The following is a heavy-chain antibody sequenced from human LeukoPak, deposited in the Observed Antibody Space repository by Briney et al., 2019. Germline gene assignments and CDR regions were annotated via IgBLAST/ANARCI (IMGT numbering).Heavy chain of an antibody. CDR3: WAAAR. CDR1: GFTFSSYG. Sequence: GGSLRLSCAASGFTFSSYGTHWARQAPGKGLEWVAVIWYDGSNKYYADSVKGRFTISRDNSKNTLYLQMNSLRAEDTAVYYCWAAARWGQGTLVTVSS. J-gene: IGHJ4*02. CDR2: IWYDGSNK. D-gene: IGHD6-13*01. V-gene: IGHV3-33*01.